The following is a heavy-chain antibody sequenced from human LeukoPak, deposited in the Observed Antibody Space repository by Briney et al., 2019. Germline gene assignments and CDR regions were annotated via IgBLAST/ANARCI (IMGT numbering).Heavy chain of an antibody. CDR1: GFTFSSYA. V-gene: IGHV3-23*01. J-gene: IGHJ4*02. CDR3: AKDGGGDQDIVVVPAAFDY. CDR2: INGSGGST. D-gene: IGHD2-2*01. Sequence: GGSLRLSCAASGFTFSSYAMSWVRQAPGKGLEWVSGINGSGGSTYYAYSGKGRFTITRDNSKDTLNLKMNSLRAEDTAVYYWAKDGGGDQDIVVVPAAFDYWGQGTLVTVSS.